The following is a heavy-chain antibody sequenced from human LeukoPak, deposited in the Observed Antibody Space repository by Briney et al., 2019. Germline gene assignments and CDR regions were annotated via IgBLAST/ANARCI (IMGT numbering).Heavy chain of an antibody. CDR1: GGSFSGYY. V-gene: IGHV3-11*04. CDR3: ARDPQTIVGATNHFDY. D-gene: IGHD1-26*01. Sequence: LSLTCAVYGGSFSGYYWSWIRQAPGKGLEWVSYISSSSSTIYYADSVKGRFTISRDNAKNSLYLQMNSLRDEDTAVYYCARDPQTIVGATNHFDYWGQGTLVTVSS. CDR2: ISSSSSTI. J-gene: IGHJ4*02.